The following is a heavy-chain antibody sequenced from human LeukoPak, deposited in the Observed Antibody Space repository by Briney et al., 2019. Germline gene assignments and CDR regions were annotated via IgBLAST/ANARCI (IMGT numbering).Heavy chain of an antibody. CDR3: ARELLGLGDAFDI. CDR1: GGSISSSSYY. D-gene: IGHD1-7*01. CDR2: IYYSGST. V-gene: IGHV4-39*01. Sequence: ASETLSLTCTVSGGSISSSSYYWGWIRQPPGKGLEWIGSIYYSGSTYYNPSLKSRVTISVDTSKNQFSLKLSPVTAADTAVYYCARELLGLGDAFDIWGQGTMVTVSS. J-gene: IGHJ3*02.